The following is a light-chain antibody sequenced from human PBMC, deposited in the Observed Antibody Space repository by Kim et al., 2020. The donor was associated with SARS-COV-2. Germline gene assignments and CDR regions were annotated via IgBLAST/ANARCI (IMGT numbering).Light chain of an antibody. CDR3: QQYYSTPLT. V-gene: IGKV4-1*01. CDR2: WSS. CDR1: QSVLFSSNNKNY. J-gene: IGKJ4*01. Sequence: DIVMTQSPDSLAVSLGERATTNCKSSQSVLFSSNNKNYLAWYQQKPGQPPKLLIYWSSTRESGVPDRFSGSGSGTDFTLTISSLQAEDVAVYYCQQYYSTPLTFGGGTKVDIK.